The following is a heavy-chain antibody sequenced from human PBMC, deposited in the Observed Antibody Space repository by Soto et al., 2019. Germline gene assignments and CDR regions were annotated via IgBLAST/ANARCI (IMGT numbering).Heavy chain of an antibody. CDR2: IWYDGSNK. J-gene: IGHJ4*02. CDR1: GFTFSSYG. D-gene: IGHD3-22*01. CDR3: ARTTYYYDSSGYSGLDY. Sequence: GGSLRLSCAASGFTFSSYGMHWVRQAPGKGLEWVAVIWYDGSNKYYADSVKGRFTISRDNSKNTLYLQMNSLRAEDTAVYYCARTTYYYDSSGYSGLDYWGQGTLVTVSS. V-gene: IGHV3-33*01.